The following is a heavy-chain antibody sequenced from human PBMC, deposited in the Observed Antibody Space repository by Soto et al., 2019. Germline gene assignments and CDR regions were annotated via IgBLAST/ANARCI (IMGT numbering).Heavy chain of an antibody. CDR2: IYYSGST. Sequence: PSETLSLTCTVSGGSISSGGYYWSWIRQHPGKGLEWIGYIYYSGSTYYNPSLKSRVTISVDTSKNQFSLKLSSVTAADTAVYYCARDLSAPGASDIWGQGTMVTVSS. D-gene: IGHD6-25*01. CDR1: GGSISSGGYY. V-gene: IGHV4-31*03. CDR3: ARDLSAPGASDI. J-gene: IGHJ3*02.